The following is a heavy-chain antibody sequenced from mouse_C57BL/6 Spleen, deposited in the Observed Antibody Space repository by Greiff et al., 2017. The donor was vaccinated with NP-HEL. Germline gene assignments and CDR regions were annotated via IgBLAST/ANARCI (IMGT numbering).Heavy chain of an antibody. Sequence: VQLQQPGAELVKPGASVKLSCKASGYTFTSYWMHWVKQRPGQGLEWIGMIHPTSGSTNYNEKFKSKATLTVAKSSSTAYMQLSSLTSEDSADYYGAKALITTVVATDYFDYWGQGTTLTVSS. CDR2: IHPTSGST. CDR1: GYTFTSYW. J-gene: IGHJ2*01. D-gene: IGHD1-1*01. V-gene: IGHV1-64*01. CDR3: AKALITTVVATDYFDY.